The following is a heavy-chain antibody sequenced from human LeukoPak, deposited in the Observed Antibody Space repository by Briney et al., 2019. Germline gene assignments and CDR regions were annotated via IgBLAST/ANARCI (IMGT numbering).Heavy chain of an antibody. CDR1: GYTFTSYY. V-gene: IGHV1-46*01. J-gene: IGHJ4*02. CDR2: INPSGGNT. D-gene: IGHD2-15*01. CDR3: VRDLLWKQLPPLQYREPFDY. Sequence: ASVKVSCKASGYTFTSYYMHWVRQAPGQGLEWMGTINPSGGNTNHAQNFQGRVTMTSDTSTSTVYMELSSLRSGDTAVYYCVRDLLWKQLPPLQYREPFDYWGQGTLVTVSS.